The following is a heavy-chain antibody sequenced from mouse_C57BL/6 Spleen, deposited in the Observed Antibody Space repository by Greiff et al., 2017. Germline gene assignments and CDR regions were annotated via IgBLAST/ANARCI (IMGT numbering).Heavy chain of an antibody. CDR2: IDPSDSYT. CDR1: GYTFTSYW. CDR3: ARWVTTRSYWYFDV. J-gene: IGHJ1*03. V-gene: IGHV1-50*01. D-gene: IGHD2-3*01. Sequence: QVQLQQPGAELVKPGASVKLSCKASGYTFTSYWMQWVKQRPGQGLEWIGEIDPSDSYTNYNQKFKGKATLTVATSSSTAYMQLGSLTSEDSAVYYCARWVTTRSYWYFDVWGTGTTVTVSS.